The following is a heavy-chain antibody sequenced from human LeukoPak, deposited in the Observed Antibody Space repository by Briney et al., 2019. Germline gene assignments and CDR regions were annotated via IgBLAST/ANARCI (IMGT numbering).Heavy chain of an antibody. CDR2: IYYSGST. D-gene: IGHD3-10*01. CDR3: ARELNYGSGSYIDY. Sequence: SETLSLTCTVSGGSISSSSYYWGRIRQPPGKGLEWIGSIYYSGSTYYNPSLKSRVTISVDTSKNQFSLKLSSVTAADTAVYYCARELNYGSGSYIDYWGQGTLVTVSS. CDR1: GGSISSSSYY. J-gene: IGHJ4*02. V-gene: IGHV4-39*07.